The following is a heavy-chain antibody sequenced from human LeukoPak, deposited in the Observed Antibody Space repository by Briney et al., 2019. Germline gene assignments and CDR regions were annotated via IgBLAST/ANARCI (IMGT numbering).Heavy chain of an antibody. V-gene: IGHV3-11*04. D-gene: IGHD5-24*01. CDR2: ISSSGSTI. CDR3: ARVFKNGSPFDY. J-gene: IGHJ4*02. Sequence: PGGSLRLSCAASGFTFSDYYMSWIRQAPGKGLEWVSYISSSGSTIYYAGSVRGRFTLSRDNAKNSLYLQMNSLRAEDTAVYYCARVFKNGSPFDYWGQGTLVTVSS. CDR1: GFTFSDYY.